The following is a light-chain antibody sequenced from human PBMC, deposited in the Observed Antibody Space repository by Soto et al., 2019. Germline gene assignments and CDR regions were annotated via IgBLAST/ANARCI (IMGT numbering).Light chain of an antibody. Sequence: QSVLTQPASVSGSPGQSITISCTGTSSDVGGYNYVSLYQQHPGKAPKLMIYDVSNRPSGVSNRFSGSKSGNTASLTISGLQAEDEADYYCCSYTSSSTPVVFGGGTKLTVL. V-gene: IGLV2-14*03. CDR3: CSYTSSSTPVV. CDR1: SSDVGGYNY. J-gene: IGLJ2*01. CDR2: DVS.